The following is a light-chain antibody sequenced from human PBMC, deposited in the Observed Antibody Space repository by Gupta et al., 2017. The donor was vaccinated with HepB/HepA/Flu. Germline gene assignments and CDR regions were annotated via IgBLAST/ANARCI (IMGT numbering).Light chain of an antibody. Sequence: DIQMTQSPSSLSASVGDRVSITCRASQSISSHLNRYQQKPGKAPKILIYAASNLETGVPSRFSGSGSGADFTLTISSLQPEDFATYYCQQSYSTPQGSFGQGTKLEIK. CDR3: QQSYSTPQGS. CDR2: AAS. CDR1: QSISSH. V-gene: IGKV1-39*01. J-gene: IGKJ2*04.